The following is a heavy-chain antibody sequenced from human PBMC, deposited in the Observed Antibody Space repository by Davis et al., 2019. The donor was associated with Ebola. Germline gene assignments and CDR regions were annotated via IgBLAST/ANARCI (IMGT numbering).Heavy chain of an antibody. D-gene: IGHD3-9*01. V-gene: IGHV3-11*01. Sequence: GESLKISCAASGFTFSSYAMSWIRQAPGKGLEWVSYISSSGSTIYYADSVKGRFTISRDNAKNSLYLQMNSLRAEDTAVYYCARDTYVWGITILEGWFDPWGQGTLVTVSS. CDR2: ISSSGSTI. J-gene: IGHJ5*02. CDR1: GFTFSSYA. CDR3: ARDTYVWGITILEGWFDP.